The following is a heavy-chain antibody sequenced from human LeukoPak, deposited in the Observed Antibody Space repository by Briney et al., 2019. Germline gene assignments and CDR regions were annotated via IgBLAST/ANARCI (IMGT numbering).Heavy chain of an antibody. V-gene: IGHV4-39*01. Sequence: SETLSLTCTVSGGSISSSSYYWGWIRQPPGKGLEWIGSMYYSGSTYYNPSLKSRVTISVDTPKNQFSLKLSSVTAADTAVYYCARRPYYDILTGSFYFDYWGQGTLVTVSS. J-gene: IGHJ4*02. CDR1: GGSISSSSYY. CDR3: ARRPYYDILTGSFYFDY. D-gene: IGHD3-9*01. CDR2: MYYSGST.